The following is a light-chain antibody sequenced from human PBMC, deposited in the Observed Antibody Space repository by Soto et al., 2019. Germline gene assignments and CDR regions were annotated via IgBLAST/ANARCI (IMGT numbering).Light chain of an antibody. CDR2: GNS. Sequence: QSVLTQPPSASGAPGQRVTISCTGSSSNIGAGYDVHWYQQLPGTAPKLLIYGNSNRPSGVPDRFSGSKSGTSASLAITGLQAEDEADYYCQSYDSSRGVFGTGTKVTVL. CDR3: QSYDSSRGV. CDR1: SSNIGAGYD. J-gene: IGLJ1*01. V-gene: IGLV1-40*01.